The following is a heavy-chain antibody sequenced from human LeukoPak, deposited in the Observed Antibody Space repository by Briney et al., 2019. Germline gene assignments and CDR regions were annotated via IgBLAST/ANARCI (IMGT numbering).Heavy chain of an antibody. V-gene: IGHV3-9*03. D-gene: IGHD3-9*01. Sequence: GGSLRLSCAASGFTFDDYAMHWVRQAPGKDLEWVSGISWNSGSIGYADSVKGRFTISRDNAKNSLYLQMNSLRAEDMALYYCAKGGLRYFDWLLSPWGQGTLVTVSS. J-gene: IGHJ5*02. CDR3: AKGGLRYFDWLLSP. CDR2: ISWNSGSI. CDR1: GFTFDDYA.